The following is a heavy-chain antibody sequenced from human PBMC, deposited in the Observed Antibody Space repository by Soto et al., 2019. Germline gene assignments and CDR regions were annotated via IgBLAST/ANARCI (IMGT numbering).Heavy chain of an antibody. J-gene: IGHJ3*02. CDR1: GFTFSSYA. Sequence: QVQLVESGGGVVQPGRSLRLSCAASGFTFSSYAMHWVRQAPGKGLEWVAVISYDGSNKYYADSVKGRFTISRDNSKNTLYLQMNSLRAEDTAVYYCAREGSTRVSSSAFDIWGQGTMVTVSS. CDR2: ISYDGSNK. CDR3: AREGSTRVSSSAFDI. D-gene: IGHD2-2*01. V-gene: IGHV3-30-3*01.